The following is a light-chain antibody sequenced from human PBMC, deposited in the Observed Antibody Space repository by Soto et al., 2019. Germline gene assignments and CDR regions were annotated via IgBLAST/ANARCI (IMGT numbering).Light chain of an antibody. V-gene: IGKV3-11*01. CDR1: QSVSYY. CDR2: DTS. Sequence: EIVLTQSPATLSLSPGQRAALSCRASQSVSYYLAWYQQTPGQAPRLLIYDTSTRATGFPARFSGSGSGTDFPLTISSLEPEDFAVYFCQQRGNWPPTFGQGTKVEIK. CDR3: QQRGNWPPT. J-gene: IGKJ1*01.